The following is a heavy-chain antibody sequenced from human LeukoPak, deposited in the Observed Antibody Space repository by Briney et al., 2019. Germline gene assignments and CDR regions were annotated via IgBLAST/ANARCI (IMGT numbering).Heavy chain of an antibody. CDR2: IYYSGST. V-gene: IGHV4-30-4*01. D-gene: IGHD3-10*01. J-gene: IGHJ4*02. Sequence: MPSETLSLTCTVFGGSISSGDYYWSWIRQPPGKGLEWIGYIYYSGSTYYNPSLKSRVTISVDTSKNQFSLKLSSVTAADTAVYYCARDLAWFGEFHFDYWGQGTLVTVSS. CDR3: ARDLAWFGEFHFDY. CDR1: GGSISSGDYY.